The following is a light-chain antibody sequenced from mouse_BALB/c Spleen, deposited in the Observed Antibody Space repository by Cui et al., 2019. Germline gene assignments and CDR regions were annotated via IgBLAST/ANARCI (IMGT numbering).Light chain of an antibody. CDR2: YTS. CDR1: SSVNY. Sequence: ENVLTQSPAIMSASLGEKVTMSCRASSSVNYMYWYQHKSDASPKLWIYYTSNLAPGVPARFSGSGSGNSYSLTISSMEGEDAATYYCQQFTSSPSTFGAGTKLELK. J-gene: IGKJ5*01. CDR3: QQFTSSPST. V-gene: IGKV4-50*01.